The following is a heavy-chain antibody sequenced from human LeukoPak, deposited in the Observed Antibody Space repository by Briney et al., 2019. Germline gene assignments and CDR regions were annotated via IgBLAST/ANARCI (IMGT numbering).Heavy chain of an antibody. V-gene: IGHV3-21*01. Sequence: PGGSLRLSCAASGFTFSSYSMNWVRQAPGKGLEWVSSISSSSSNIYYADSVKGRFTISRDSAKNSLYLQMNSLRAEDTAVYYCARDPRYNWNDVEAFEIWGQGTMVTVSS. CDR3: ARDPRYNWNDVEAFEI. CDR2: ISSSSSNI. D-gene: IGHD1-1*01. J-gene: IGHJ3*02. CDR1: GFTFSSYS.